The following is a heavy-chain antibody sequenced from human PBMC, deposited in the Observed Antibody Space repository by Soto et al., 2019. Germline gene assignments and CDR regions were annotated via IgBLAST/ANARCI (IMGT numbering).Heavy chain of an antibody. Sequence: QLQLQESGPGLVKPSETLSLTCTVSGGSISSSSYYWGWIRQPPGKGLEWIGSIYYSGSTYYNPSLKSRVTISVDTSKNQFSLKLSSVTAADTAVYYCARRIPGELLWFGAGAFDIWGQGTMVTVSS. D-gene: IGHD3-10*01. CDR1: GGSISSSSYY. J-gene: IGHJ3*02. CDR2: IYYSGST. V-gene: IGHV4-39*01. CDR3: ARRIPGELLWFGAGAFDI.